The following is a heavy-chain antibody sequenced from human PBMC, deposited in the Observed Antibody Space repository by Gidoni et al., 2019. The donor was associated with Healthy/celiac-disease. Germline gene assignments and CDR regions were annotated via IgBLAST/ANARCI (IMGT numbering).Heavy chain of an antibody. CDR2: IGTAGDT. V-gene: IGHV3-13*01. CDR1: GFTFSSYD. CDR3: ARGGMSDAFDI. J-gene: IGHJ3*02. Sequence: EVQLVESGGGLVHPGGSLRLSCASSGFTFSSYDMHWVRQAKGKGLEWVSAIGTAGDTYYPGSVKGRFTISRENAKSSLYLQMNSLRAGDTAVYYCARGGMSDAFDIWGQGTMVTVSS.